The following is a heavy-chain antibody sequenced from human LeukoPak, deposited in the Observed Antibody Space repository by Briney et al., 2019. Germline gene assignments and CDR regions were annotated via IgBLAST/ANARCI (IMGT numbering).Heavy chain of an antibody. Sequence: ASVKVSCKAYGYTGYTFTSYDMHWVRQAPGQGLECMGIINPTGGYTTYAQKFQGRVTMTRDTSTSTVYMELSSLRSEDTAVYYCVRDRGSSSSNWFDPWGQGTLVTVSS. J-gene: IGHJ5*02. CDR2: INPTGGYT. CDR1: GYTFTSYD. D-gene: IGHD6-6*01. V-gene: IGHV1-46*03. CDR3: VRDRGSSSSNWFDP.